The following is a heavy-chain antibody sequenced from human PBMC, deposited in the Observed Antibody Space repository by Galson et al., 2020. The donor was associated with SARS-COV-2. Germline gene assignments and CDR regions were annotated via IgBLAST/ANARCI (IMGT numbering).Heavy chain of an antibody. D-gene: IGHD5-18*01. V-gene: IGHV2-5*02. CDR3: AHRSILLSRGYS. Sequence: SGPTLLKPTQTLTLTCTFSGFSLSTSGVGVGWIRQPPGKALEWLALIYWDDDKRYSPSLKSRLTITKDTSKNQVVLTMTNMDPVDTATYYCAHRSILLSRGYSWGQGTLVTVSS. CDR2: IYWDDDK. J-gene: IGHJ4*02. CDR1: GFSLSTSGVG.